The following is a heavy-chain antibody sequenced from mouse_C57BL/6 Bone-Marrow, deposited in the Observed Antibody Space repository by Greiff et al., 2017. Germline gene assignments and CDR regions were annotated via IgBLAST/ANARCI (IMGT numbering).Heavy chain of an antibody. CDR1: GFTFSSYA. Sequence: EVQLVESGGGLVKPGGSLKLSCAASGFTFSSYAMSWVRQTPEKRLEWVATISDGGSYTYYPDNVKGRFTISRDNSKNNLYLQMSHFKAEDTAMYYCARTPLDYWGQGTTLTVSS. D-gene: IGHD6-1*01. CDR2: ISDGGSYT. CDR3: ARTPLDY. V-gene: IGHV5-4*01. J-gene: IGHJ2*01.